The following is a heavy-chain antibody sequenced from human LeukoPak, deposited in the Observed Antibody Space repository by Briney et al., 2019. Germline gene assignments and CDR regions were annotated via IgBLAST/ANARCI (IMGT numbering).Heavy chain of an antibody. CDR2: ISGSGGST. Sequence: GGSLRLSCAASGFTFSSYAMGWVRQAPGKGLEWVSGISGSGGSTYYADSVKGRFTISRDNSKNTLYLQMNSLRAEDSAEYYCAKSLLTTATGTGRAFDIWGQGTMVTVSA. V-gene: IGHV3-23*01. J-gene: IGHJ3*02. CDR1: GFTFSSYA. CDR3: AKSLLTTATGTGRAFDI. D-gene: IGHD1-1*01.